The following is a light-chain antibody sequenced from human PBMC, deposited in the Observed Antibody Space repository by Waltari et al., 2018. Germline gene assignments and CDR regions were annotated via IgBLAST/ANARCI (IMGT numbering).Light chain of an antibody. CDR1: QSVRGS. CDR3: QHYVRLPAT. V-gene: IGKV3-20*01. CDR2: GAY. Sequence: DIVLTQPPGTLSLSPGERATLSCRASQSVRGSLAWYQQNAGQAPRLLIYGAYSRATGIPDRFSGSGSGTDFSLTISRLEPEDFAVYYCQHYVRLPATFGQGTKVET. J-gene: IGKJ1*01.